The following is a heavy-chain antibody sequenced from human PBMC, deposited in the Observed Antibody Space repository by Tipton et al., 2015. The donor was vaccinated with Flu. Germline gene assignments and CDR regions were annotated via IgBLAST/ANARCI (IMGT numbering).Heavy chain of an antibody. J-gene: IGHJ4*02. D-gene: IGHD3-22*01. CDR2: IYYSGST. V-gene: IGHV4-59*01. Sequence: TLSLTCTVSGGSISSYYWSWIRQPPGKGLEWIGYIYYSGSTNYNPSLKSRATISVDTSKNQFSVKLSSVTAADTAVYYCARDRVDSSGFIDYWGQGTLVTVSS. CDR3: ARDRVDSSGFIDY. CDR1: GGSISSYY.